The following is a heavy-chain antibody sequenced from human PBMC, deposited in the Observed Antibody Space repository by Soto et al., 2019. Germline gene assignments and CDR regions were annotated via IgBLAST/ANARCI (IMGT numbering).Heavy chain of an antibody. D-gene: IGHD2-15*01. CDR2: LTGSGGRT. Sequence: GGSLRLSCVTSGFTFSNYAMSWVRQAPGKGLEWVSGLTGSGGRTFYADSVKGRFTISRDNSKNTLSLQMNSLRAEDTAIYYCARDRYCSDGTCYLNYWGQGTLVTVSS. CDR1: GFTFSNYA. J-gene: IGHJ4*02. CDR3: ARDRYCSDGTCYLNY. V-gene: IGHV3-23*01.